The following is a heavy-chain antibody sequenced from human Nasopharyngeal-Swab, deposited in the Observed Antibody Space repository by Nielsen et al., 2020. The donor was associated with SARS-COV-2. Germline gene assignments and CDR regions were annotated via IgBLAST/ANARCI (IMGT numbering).Heavy chain of an antibody. V-gene: IGHV3-11*01. D-gene: IGHD3-9*01. CDR1: GFTFSDYY. Sequence: GGSLRLSCVASGFTFSDYYMAWIRQAPGKGLEWVSYISTSGTTTDSADSVKGRFTISRDNAHNLLYLQMSSLRGEDTAVYFCAKKWSPFILTWGMDVWGQGTTVTVAS. J-gene: IGHJ6*02. CDR3: AKKWSPFILTWGMDV. CDR2: ISTSGTTT.